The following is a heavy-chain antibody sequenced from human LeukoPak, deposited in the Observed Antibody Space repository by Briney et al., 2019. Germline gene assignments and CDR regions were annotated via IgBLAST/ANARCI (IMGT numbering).Heavy chain of an antibody. CDR1: GFTFDDYA. Sequence: GGSLRLSCAASGFTFDDYAMHWVRQAPGKGLEWVSGISWNSGSIGYADSVKGRFTISRDNAKNSLYLQMNSLRAEDTALYYCAKDISHYDILTGYIDYWGQGTLVTVSS. V-gene: IGHV3-9*01. CDR2: ISWNSGSI. J-gene: IGHJ4*02. D-gene: IGHD3-9*01. CDR3: AKDISHYDILTGYIDY.